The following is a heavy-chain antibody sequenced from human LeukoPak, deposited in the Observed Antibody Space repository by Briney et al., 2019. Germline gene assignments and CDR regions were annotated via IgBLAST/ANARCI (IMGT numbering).Heavy chain of an antibody. CDR2: IRYDGITR. CDR3: AAVDNRVGFDC. V-gene: IGHV3-30*02. CDR1: GFTFSDLG. D-gene: IGHD1-14*01. J-gene: IGHJ4*02. Sequence: PGESLRLSCAASGFTFSDLGMHWVGQAPGKGLEWVAFIRYDGITRSYADSVKGRFTISRENSKNTRYLQMSGLRVDDTALYYRAAVDNRVGFDCWGQGTLVTVSS.